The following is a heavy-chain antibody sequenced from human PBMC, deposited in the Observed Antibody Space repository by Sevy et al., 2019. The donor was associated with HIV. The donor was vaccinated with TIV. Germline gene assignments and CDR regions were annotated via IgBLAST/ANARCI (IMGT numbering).Heavy chain of an antibody. CDR3: ASVAVESCTNDCYHRFDH. V-gene: IGHV3-30*04. CDR2: ISYDGNNR. J-gene: IGHJ4*02. Sequence: GGSLRLSCVASGFTFPIYSVVWVRRAPGKGLEWLTLISYDGNNRYYADTVKGPSTISRDNSNNILYLQMTSLRVEDTVLYFCASVAVESCTNDCYHRFDHWGLGTLVTVSS. D-gene: IGHD2-8*01. CDR1: GFTFPIYS.